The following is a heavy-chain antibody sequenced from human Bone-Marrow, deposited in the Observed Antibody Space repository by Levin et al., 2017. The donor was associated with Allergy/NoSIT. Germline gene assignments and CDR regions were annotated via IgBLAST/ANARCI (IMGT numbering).Heavy chain of an antibody. J-gene: IGHJ4*02. D-gene: IGHD1-26*01. CDR3: TRDRGEWGQFYFDY. CDR1: GFTFSAFD. CDR2: ISYDGGHK. Sequence: SCAASGFTFSAFDMHWVRQPPGRGLEWVAVISYDGGHKFYADSVKGRFTISRDNSKNTHYLQMNSLRAEDTAVYYCTRDRGEWGQFYFDYWGQGILVTVSS. V-gene: IGHV3-33*01.